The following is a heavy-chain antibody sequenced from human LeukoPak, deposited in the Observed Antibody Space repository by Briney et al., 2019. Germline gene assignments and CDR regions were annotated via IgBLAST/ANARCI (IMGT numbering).Heavy chain of an antibody. CDR3: ARDQEGDGSFDY. CDR1: GGTFSSYA. D-gene: IGHD5-24*01. J-gene: IGHJ4*02. CDR2: IIPILGIA. V-gene: IGHV1-69*04. Sequence: ASVKVSCKASGGTFSSYAISWVRQAPGQGLEWMGRIIPILGIANYAQKFQGRVTITADKSTSTAYMELSSLRSEDTAVYYCARDQEGDGSFDYWGQGTLVTVSS.